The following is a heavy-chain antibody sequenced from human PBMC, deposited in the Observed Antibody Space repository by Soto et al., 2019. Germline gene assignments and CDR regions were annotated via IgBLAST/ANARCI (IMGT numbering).Heavy chain of an antibody. D-gene: IGHD3-10*01. CDR1: GFTFSSYG. CDR2: IWYDGSNK. J-gene: IGHJ4*02. Sequence: GGSLRLSCAASGFTFSSYGMHWVRQAPGKGLEWVAVIWYDGSNKYYADSVKGRFTISRDNSKNTLYLQMNSLRAEDTAVYYCARDLNYYGSGSYPDYWGQGTLVTVSS. CDR3: ARDLNYYGSGSYPDY. V-gene: IGHV3-33*01.